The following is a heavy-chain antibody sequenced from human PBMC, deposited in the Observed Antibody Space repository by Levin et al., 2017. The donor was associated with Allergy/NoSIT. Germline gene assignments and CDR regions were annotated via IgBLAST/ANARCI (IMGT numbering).Heavy chain of an antibody. Sequence: GESLKISCAASGFTFSSYSMNWVRQAPGKGLEWVSSISSSSSYIYYADSVKGRFTISRDNAKNSLYLQMNSLRAEDTAVYYCARYHRLYYGSGSLGPDVWGQGTTVTVSS. CDR3: ARYHRLYYGSGSLGPDV. CDR1: GFTFSSYS. J-gene: IGHJ6*02. V-gene: IGHV3-21*01. D-gene: IGHD3-10*01. CDR2: ISSSSSYI.